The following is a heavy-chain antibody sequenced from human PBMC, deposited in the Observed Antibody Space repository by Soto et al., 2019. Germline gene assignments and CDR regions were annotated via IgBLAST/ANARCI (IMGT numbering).Heavy chain of an antibody. CDR3: ARDTRSMIRETYYYYGMDV. Sequence: QVQLVQSGAEVRKPGSSVKVSCKPGGGTFSSYSISWVRQAPGQGLECMGRIIPILGITNYAQKFQGRVTITADKSTSTAYMELRSLRSEDTAVYYCARDTRSMIRETYYYYGMDVWGQGTTVTVSS. CDR1: GGTFSSYS. CDR2: IIPILGIT. V-gene: IGHV1-69*08. D-gene: IGHD3-10*01. J-gene: IGHJ6*02.